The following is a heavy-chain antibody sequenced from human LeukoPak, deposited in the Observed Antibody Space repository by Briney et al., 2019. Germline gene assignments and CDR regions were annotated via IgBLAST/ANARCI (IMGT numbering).Heavy chain of an antibody. D-gene: IGHD2-2*01. J-gene: IGHJ6*03. Sequence: PGGSLRLSCAASGFTFSSYAMHWVRQAPGKGLEYVSAISSNRGSTYYANSVKGRFTISRDNSKNTLYLQMGSLRAEDMAVYYCARAKVPAATPIQKKYYYYYMDVWGKGTTVTVSS. V-gene: IGHV3-64*01. CDR1: GFTFSSYA. CDR2: ISSNRGST. CDR3: ARAKVPAATPIQKKYYYYYMDV.